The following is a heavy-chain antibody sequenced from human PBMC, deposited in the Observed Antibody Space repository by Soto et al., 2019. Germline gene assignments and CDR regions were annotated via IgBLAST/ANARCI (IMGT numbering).Heavy chain of an antibody. CDR1: GASISNDAYS. CDR2: MYHSGST. J-gene: IGHJ6*02. V-gene: IGHV4-30-2*01. D-gene: IGHD6-19*01. CDR3: ARAVAVAPVYYAMDV. Sequence: SETLSLTCAVSGASISNDAYSWSWIRQPPGEGLEWIGYMYHSGSTYYNPSLKSRVTMSVDRSKNQFSLNLGSVTAADTAVYYCARAVAVAPVYYAMDVWGQGTTVTVSS.